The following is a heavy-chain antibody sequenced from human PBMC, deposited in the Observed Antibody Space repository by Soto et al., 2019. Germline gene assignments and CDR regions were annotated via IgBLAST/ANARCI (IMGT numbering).Heavy chain of an antibody. CDR3: AADWSNRPFDF. V-gene: IGHV1-58*01. Sequence: QMQLVQSGPEVKKPGTSVKVSCKASGFTLTSADVQWVRQTRGQRLEWIGWIVGGSGSTNYAQQFQGRLAITRDMSTNTVYMELSSLRSEDTAVYYCAADWSNRPFDFWGQGTLVTVSS. CDR1: GFTLTSAD. CDR2: IVGGSGST. J-gene: IGHJ4*02. D-gene: IGHD3-3*01.